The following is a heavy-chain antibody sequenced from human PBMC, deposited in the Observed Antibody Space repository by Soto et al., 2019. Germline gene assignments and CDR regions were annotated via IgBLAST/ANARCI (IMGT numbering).Heavy chain of an antibody. J-gene: IGHJ6*02. V-gene: IGHV1-18*01. D-gene: IGHD3-3*01. CDR1: NYPFTSYG. CDR3: ARDSNPFGVVIRSPEKQKYGMDV. CDR2: ISSYNNNA. Sequence: ASVKVSFKASNYPFTSYGFAWVRQAPGHGLQWLGRISSYNNNADYAQEFQGRITMTTDTSTTTAVMELRSLTSDDTGVYYCARDSNPFGVVIRSPEKQKYGMDVWGQGTTVTVSS.